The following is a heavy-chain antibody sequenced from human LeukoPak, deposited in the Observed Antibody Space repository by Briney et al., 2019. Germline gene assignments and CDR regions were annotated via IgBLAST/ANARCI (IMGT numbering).Heavy chain of an antibody. V-gene: IGHV3-23*01. Sequence: GRSLRLSCAASGFTFSSYGMHWVRQAPGKGLEWVSAISGSGGSTYYADSVKGRFTISRDNSKNTLYLQMNSLRAEDTAVYYCAKDLVAPLDYWGQGTLVTVSS. J-gene: IGHJ4*02. D-gene: IGHD5-12*01. CDR1: GFTFSSYG. CDR3: AKDLVAPLDY. CDR2: ISGSGGST.